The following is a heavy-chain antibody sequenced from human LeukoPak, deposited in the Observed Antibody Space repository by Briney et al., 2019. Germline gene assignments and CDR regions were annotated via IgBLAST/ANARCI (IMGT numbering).Heavy chain of an antibody. CDR1: GYTFTSYG. D-gene: IGHD5-24*01. Sequence: ASVKGSCKASGYTFTSYGFSWVRQAPGEGGEWVGGISAYNCNTRYAQNLQGRVTMSTDSFSSTTYMELRNLRSDDTAVYFCARDTPGDGYNRGDYWGQGTLLSVSS. J-gene: IGHJ4*02. V-gene: IGHV1-18*01. CDR2: ISAYNCNT. CDR3: ARDTPGDGYNRGDY.